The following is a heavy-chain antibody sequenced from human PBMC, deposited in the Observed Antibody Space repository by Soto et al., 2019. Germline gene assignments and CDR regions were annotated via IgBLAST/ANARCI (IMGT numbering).Heavy chain of an antibody. CDR3: ASRRSGLRYFDWLLAFDY. D-gene: IGHD3-9*01. Sequence: QVQLQQWGAGLLKPSETLSLTCAVYGGSVSGYYGSWIRQPPGKGLDWIGEINHSVSTNYNPSLKSRVTRSVDTSKNQFFLKLSSVTAADTAVYYCASRRSGLRYFDWLLAFDYWGQGTLVTVSS. V-gene: IGHV4-34*01. J-gene: IGHJ4*02. CDR1: GGSVSGYY. CDR2: INHSVST.